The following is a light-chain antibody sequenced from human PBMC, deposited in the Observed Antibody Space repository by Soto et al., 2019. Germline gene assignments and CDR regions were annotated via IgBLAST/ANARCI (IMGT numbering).Light chain of an antibody. J-gene: IGKJ4*01. CDR3: QHYNDRPLT. Sequence: EIVMTQSPATLSVSPGERVTLSCRASQDIRSSLAWYQQKPGQAPRLLIYGASIRATGVPATFSGSGSGTEFTLTISSLQSEDFAVYSCQHYNDRPLTFGGGTKVDIK. V-gene: IGKV3-15*01. CDR2: GAS. CDR1: QDIRSS.